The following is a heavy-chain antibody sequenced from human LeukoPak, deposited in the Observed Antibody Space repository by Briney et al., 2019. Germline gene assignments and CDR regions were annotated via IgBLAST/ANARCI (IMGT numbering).Heavy chain of an antibody. CDR2: IYYSGST. CDR3: ARSPAREYCSSTSCYVFDY. V-gene: IGHV4-61*08. Sequence: PSETLSLTCTVSGGSISSGGYYWSWIRQPPGKGLEWIGYIYYSGSTNYNPSLKSRVTISVDTSKNQFSLKLSSVTAADTAVYYCARSPAREYCSSTSCYVFDYWGQGTLVTVSS. J-gene: IGHJ4*02. D-gene: IGHD2-2*01. CDR1: GGSISSGGYY.